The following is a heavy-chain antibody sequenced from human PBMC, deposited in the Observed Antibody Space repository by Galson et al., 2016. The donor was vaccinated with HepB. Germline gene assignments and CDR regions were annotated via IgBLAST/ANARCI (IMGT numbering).Heavy chain of an antibody. D-gene: IGHD4-17*01. CDR3: ARQGDDYGLAY. CDR1: GYIFNSYW. CDR2: IFPRDFET. V-gene: IGHV5-51*01. J-gene: IGHJ4*02. Sequence: QSGAEVKKLGESLKISCKGSGYIFNSYWIGWVRQMPGKGLEWMGIIFPRDFETRYSPSFQGRVTISADMSLSTAYLQWNSLKASDTAIYYCARQGDDYGLAYWGQGALVTVSS.